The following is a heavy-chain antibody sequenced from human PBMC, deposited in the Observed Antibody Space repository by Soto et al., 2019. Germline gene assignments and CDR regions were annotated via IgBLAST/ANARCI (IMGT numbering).Heavy chain of an antibody. V-gene: IGHV3-66*01. D-gene: IGHD2-15*01. J-gene: IGHJ5*02. CDR2: TYSGGTT. CDR1: GFIVSSVH. Sequence: GGSLRLSCAASGFIVSSVHLVRVRQAPGKGLEWVSVTYSGGTTYHADSVKGRFTISRDNSKNTLYLQMTSLRADDTAVYYCARDGGYCSGGSCYSGVPWFDPRGQGTLVTVSS. CDR3: ARDGGYCSGGSCYSGVPWFDP.